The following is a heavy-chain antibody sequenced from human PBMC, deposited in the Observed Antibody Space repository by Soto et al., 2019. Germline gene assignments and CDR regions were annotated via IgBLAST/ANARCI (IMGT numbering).Heavy chain of an antibody. CDR1: GFTFSSYG. CDR3: AKFSRPRWSGYYSSLDY. D-gene: IGHD3-3*01. Sequence: GGSLRLSCAASGFTFSSYGMHWVRQAPGKGLEWVAVISYDGSNKYYADSVKGRFTISRDNSKNTLYLQMNSLRAEDTAVYYCAKFSRPRWSGYYSSLDYWGQGTLVTVSS. CDR2: ISYDGSNK. J-gene: IGHJ4*02. V-gene: IGHV3-30*18.